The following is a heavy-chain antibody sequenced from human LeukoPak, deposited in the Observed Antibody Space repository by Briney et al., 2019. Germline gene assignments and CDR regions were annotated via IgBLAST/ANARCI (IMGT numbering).Heavy chain of an antibody. J-gene: IGHJ4*02. V-gene: IGHV3-30-3*01. CDR1: GFTFSSYA. D-gene: IGHD1-26*01. Sequence: GGSLRLSCAASGFTFSSYATYWVRQAPGKGLEWVAVISYDGSNKYYADSVKGRFTISRDNSKNTLYLQMNSLRAEDTAVYYCANGRPLVGATKGDEYWGQGTLVTVSS. CDR3: ANGRPLVGATKGDEY. CDR2: ISYDGSNK.